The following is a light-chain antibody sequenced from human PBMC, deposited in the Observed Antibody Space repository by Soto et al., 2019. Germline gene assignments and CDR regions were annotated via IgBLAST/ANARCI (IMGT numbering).Light chain of an antibody. J-gene: IGKJ2*01. CDR2: GAS. V-gene: IGKV3-20*01. Sequence: IVLTQSPGTLSLSPGESATLPCRASQSVSSSYSAWYQQKPGQAPRLLIYGASSTATGSPDRFSGSGTGTDFTLTISGLEPEDFEVSYCQHYGNYTPIYTFGQGTKLEIK. CDR3: QHYGNYTPIYT. CDR1: QSVSSSY.